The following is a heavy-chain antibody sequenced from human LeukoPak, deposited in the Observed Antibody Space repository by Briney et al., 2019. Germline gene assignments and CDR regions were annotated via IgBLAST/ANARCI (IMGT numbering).Heavy chain of an antibody. CDR3: ARELGVVVPATPG. V-gene: IGHV3-21*01. Sequence: GRSLRLSCAASGFTFSSYSMNWVRQAPGKGLEWVSSISSSSSYIYYADSVKGRFTISRDNAKNSLYLQMNSLRAEDTAVYYCARELGVVVPATPGWGQGTLVTVSS. D-gene: IGHD2-2*01. CDR2: ISSSSSYI. CDR1: GFTFSSYS. J-gene: IGHJ4*02.